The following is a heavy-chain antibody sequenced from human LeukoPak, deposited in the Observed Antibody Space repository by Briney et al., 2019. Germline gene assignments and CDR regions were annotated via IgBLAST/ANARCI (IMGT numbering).Heavy chain of an antibody. D-gene: IGHD2-2*03. Sequence: GRSLRLSCAASGFTFSSYGMHWVRQAPGKGLEWVAVISYDGSNKYYADSVKGRFTISRDNSKNTLCLQMNSLRAEDTAVYYCAAGYCSSTSCPPLFDYWGQGTLVTVSS. V-gene: IGHV3-30*03. J-gene: IGHJ4*02. CDR1: GFTFSSYG. CDR3: AAGYCSSTSCPPLFDY. CDR2: ISYDGSNK.